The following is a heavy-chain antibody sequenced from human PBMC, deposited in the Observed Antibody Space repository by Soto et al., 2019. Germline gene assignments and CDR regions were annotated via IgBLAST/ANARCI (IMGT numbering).Heavy chain of an antibody. Sequence: PGGSLRLSCAASGFTFSSYAMSWVRQAPGKGLEWVSAISGSGGSTYYADSVKGRFTISRDNSKNTLYLQMNSLRAEDTAVYYCAKVWLYCTNGVCYNFDYWGQGTLVTVSS. V-gene: IGHV3-23*01. D-gene: IGHD2-8*01. J-gene: IGHJ4*02. CDR2: ISGSGGST. CDR3: AKVWLYCTNGVCYNFDY. CDR1: GFTFSSYA.